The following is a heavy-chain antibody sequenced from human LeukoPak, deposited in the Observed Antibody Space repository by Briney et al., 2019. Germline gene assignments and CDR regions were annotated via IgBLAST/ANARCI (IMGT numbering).Heavy chain of an antibody. D-gene: IGHD1-1*01. CDR3: ASYGNWPMDFDY. Sequence: GGSLRLSCAASGFTFSSYAMHWVRQAPGKGLEWAAVISYDGSNKYYADSVKGRFTISRDNSKNTLYLQMNSLRAEDTAVYYCASYGNWPMDFDYWGQGTLVTVSS. CDR2: ISYDGSNK. V-gene: IGHV3-30-3*01. CDR1: GFTFSSYA. J-gene: IGHJ4*02.